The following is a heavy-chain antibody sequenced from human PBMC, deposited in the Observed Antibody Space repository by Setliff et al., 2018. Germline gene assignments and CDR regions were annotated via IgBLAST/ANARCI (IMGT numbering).Heavy chain of an antibody. CDR1: GGSISSYY. Sequence: SETLSLTCTVSGGSISSYYWSWIRQPAGKGLEWIGHIYIGGSANYNPSLKSRVTMSIDTSKNQFSLKLSSVTAADTAVYYCARGITMVRGVIIHNWFDPWGQGTLVTVSS. CDR3: ARGITMVRGVIIHNWFDP. D-gene: IGHD3-10*01. V-gene: IGHV4-4*07. CDR2: IYIGGSA. J-gene: IGHJ5*02.